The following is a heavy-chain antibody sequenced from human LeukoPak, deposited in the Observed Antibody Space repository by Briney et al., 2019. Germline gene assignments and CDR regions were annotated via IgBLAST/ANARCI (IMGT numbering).Heavy chain of an antibody. CDR3: ARMSWVTGTSGGWLDP. CDR1: GYTFTDYY. CDR2: INPNSGDT. D-gene: IGHD1-20*01. V-gene: IGHV1-2*02. Sequence: GASVKVSCKASGYTFTDYYLHWVRQAPGQGFEWMGWINPNSGDTNYAQKFQGRVTITADKSTSTAYMELSSLRSEDTAVYYCARMSWVTGTSGGWLDPWGQGTLVTVSS. J-gene: IGHJ5*02.